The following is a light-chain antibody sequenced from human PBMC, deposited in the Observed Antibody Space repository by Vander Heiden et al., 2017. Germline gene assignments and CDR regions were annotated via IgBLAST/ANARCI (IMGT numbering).Light chain of an antibody. CDR1: SSDVGSYDL. CDR3: CSYAGSSTYVV. CDR2: EGS. Sequence: QSALTQPASVSGSPGQSITISCTGTSSDVGSYDLVSWYQKHTGKAPKLMIYEGSKRPSGVSNRFSGSKSGNTASLTISGLQAEDEAAYYCCSYAGSSTYVVFGGGTKLTVL. V-gene: IGLV2-23*01. J-gene: IGLJ2*01.